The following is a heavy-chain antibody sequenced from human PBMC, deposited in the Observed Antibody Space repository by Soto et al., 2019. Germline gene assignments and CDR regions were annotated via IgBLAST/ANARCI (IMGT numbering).Heavy chain of an antibody. CDR2: ISWNSGSI. J-gene: IGHJ6*02. Sequence: GGSLRLSCAASGFTFDDYAMHWVRQAPGKGLEWVSGISWNSGSIGDADSVKGRFTISRDNAKESLYLQMNSLRAEDTALYYCAKDMGGSGSPDYYYYGMDVWGQGTTVTVSS. D-gene: IGHD3-10*01. V-gene: IGHV3-9*01. CDR3: AKDMGGSGSPDYYYYGMDV. CDR1: GFTFDDYA.